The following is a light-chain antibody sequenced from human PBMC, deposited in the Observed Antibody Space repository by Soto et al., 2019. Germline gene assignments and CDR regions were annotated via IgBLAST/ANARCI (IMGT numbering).Light chain of an antibody. CDR3: QQSYSTLRA. CDR2: AAS. CDR1: QSISSY. J-gene: IGKJ1*01. V-gene: IGKV1-39*01. Sequence: QITQSPSSVSASVGDRVTITCRASQSISSYLNWYQQKPGKAPKLLIYAASSLQSGVPSRFSGSGSGTDFTLTISSLQPEDFATYYCQQSYSTLRAFGQGTKVDIK.